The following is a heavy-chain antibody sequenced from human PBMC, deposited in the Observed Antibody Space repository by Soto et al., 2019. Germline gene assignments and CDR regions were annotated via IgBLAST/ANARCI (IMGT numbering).Heavy chain of an antibody. CDR3: ARDLGGAGATTLYYYYGMDV. CDR1: GYTFTGYY. Sequence: QVQLVQSGAEVKKPGASVKVSCKASGYTFTGYYMHWVRQAPGQGLEWMGWINPNSGGTNYAQKFQGWVTMTRDTSISTAYMELSRLRSDDTAVYYCARDLGGAGATTLYYYYGMDVWGQGTTVTVSS. V-gene: IGHV1-2*04. CDR2: INPNSGGT. J-gene: IGHJ6*02. D-gene: IGHD1-26*01.